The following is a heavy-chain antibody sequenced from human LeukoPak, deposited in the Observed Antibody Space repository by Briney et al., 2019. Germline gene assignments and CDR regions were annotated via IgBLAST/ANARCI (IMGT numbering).Heavy chain of an antibody. Sequence: SETLSLTCTVSGGSLSSSSYYWGWIRHPPGKGLEWIGSIYYSGRTYYNPSLKSRVTISVDTSKNQFSLKLSSVTAADTTVYYCARQGGFWSGYIDYWGQGALVTVSS. J-gene: IGHJ4*02. CDR2: IYYSGRT. D-gene: IGHD3-3*01. CDR1: GGSLSSSSYY. CDR3: ARQGGFWSGYIDY. V-gene: IGHV4-39*01.